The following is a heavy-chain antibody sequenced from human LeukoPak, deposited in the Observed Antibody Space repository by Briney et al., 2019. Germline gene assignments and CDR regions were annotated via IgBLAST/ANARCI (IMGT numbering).Heavy chain of an antibody. CDR3: ARGGDDHRNYNRLDP. Sequence: GASVKVSCKASGGTFSSDAISLVRQAPGQGLEWMGRSIPSINIVNYAQKFQGGVTITADKSTSTAYMELSSLRSEDTAVYYCARGGDDHRNYNRLDPWGQGTLVTVSS. J-gene: IGHJ5*02. CDR1: GGTFSSDA. D-gene: IGHD4-11*01. V-gene: IGHV1-69*04. CDR2: SIPSINIV.